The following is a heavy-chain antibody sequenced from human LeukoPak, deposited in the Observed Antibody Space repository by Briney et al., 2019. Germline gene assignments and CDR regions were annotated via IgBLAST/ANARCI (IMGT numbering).Heavy chain of an antibody. D-gene: IGHD7-27*01. J-gene: IGHJ4*02. CDR1: GFTFSSYT. Sequence: GGSLRLSCAASGFTFSSYTMSWVRQAPGKGLEWVSTITTSDGNTYYADSVKGRFTVSRDNSKNTLYLQMNSLRAEDTAVYYCARDGGLWVSAHWGDSWGRGTLVTVSS. CDR3: ARDGGLWVSAHWGDS. V-gene: IGHV3-23*01. CDR2: ITTSDGNT.